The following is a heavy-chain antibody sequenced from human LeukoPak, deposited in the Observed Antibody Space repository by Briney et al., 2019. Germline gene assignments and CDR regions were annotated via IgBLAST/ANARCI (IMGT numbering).Heavy chain of an antibody. CDR2: IRQDGSEK. CDR3: ARVRGIRGLPGILIGRFSDYYYMDV. CDR1: GFTFSSYW. D-gene: IGHD3-9*01. V-gene: IGHV3-7*01. Sequence: GGSLRLSCTASGFTFSSYWMSWVRQAPGKGLEWLANIRQDGSEKYYVDSVKGRCTISKDNAKNSLYLQMNSLRAEDTAVYYCARVRGIRGLPGILIGRFSDYYYMDVWGKGTTVTISS. J-gene: IGHJ6*03.